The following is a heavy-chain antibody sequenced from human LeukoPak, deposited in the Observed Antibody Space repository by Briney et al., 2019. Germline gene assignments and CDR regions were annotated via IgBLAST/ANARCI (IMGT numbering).Heavy chain of an antibody. CDR2: ISYDGSNK. D-gene: IGHD2-21*01. CDR3: AKEGDEYAYFDY. Sequence: PGRSLRLSCAASGFTFSSYGMHWVRQAPGKGLEWVAVISYDGSNKYYADSVKGRFTISRDNSKNTLYLQMNSLRAEDTAVYYCAKEGDEYAYFDYWGQGTLVTVSS. J-gene: IGHJ4*02. V-gene: IGHV3-30*18. CDR1: GFTFSSYG.